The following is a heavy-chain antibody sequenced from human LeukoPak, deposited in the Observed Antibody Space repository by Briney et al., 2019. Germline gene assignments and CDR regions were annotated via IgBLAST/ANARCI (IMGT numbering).Heavy chain of an antibody. D-gene: IGHD5-12*01. CDR1: GYTFTGYY. V-gene: IGHV1-2*02. CDR2: INPNSGGT. Sequence: GASVKVSCKASGYTFTGYYMHWVRQAPGQGLEWMGWINPNSGGTNYAQKFQGRVTMTRDTSISTAYMELSRLRSDDTAVYYCARDNSGYDFGAFDIWGQGTMVTVSS. J-gene: IGHJ3*02. CDR3: ARDNSGYDFGAFDI.